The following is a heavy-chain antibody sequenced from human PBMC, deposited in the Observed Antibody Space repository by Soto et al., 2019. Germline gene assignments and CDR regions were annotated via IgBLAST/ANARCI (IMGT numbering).Heavy chain of an antibody. D-gene: IGHD3-10*01. V-gene: IGHV3-30*18. J-gene: IGHJ4*02. CDR1: GFTFSSYG. CDR3: AKDRAVGYYYGSGSYFDY. Sequence: QVQLVESGGGVVQPGRSLRLSCAVSGFTFSSYGMHWVRQAPGKGLEWVAVISFDGSNKYYADSVKGRFTMSRDNSKNSXXLQRHSLRAEDTALYYCAKDRAVGYYYGSGSYFDYWGQGTLVTVSS. CDR2: ISFDGSNK.